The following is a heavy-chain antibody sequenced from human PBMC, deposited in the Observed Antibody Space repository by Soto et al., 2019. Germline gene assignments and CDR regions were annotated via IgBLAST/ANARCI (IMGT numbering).Heavy chain of an antibody. CDR3: ARGFRNGYYDFWSGYWYFDP. D-gene: IGHD3-3*01. CDR1: GGSISSYY. CDR2: IYYSGST. Sequence: SETLSLTCTVSGGSISSYYWSWIRQPPGKGLEWIGYIYYSGSTNYNPSLKSRVTISVDTSKNQFSLKLSSVTAADTAVYYCARGFRNGYYDFWSGYWYFDPWGQGTLGTVSS. J-gene: IGHJ5*02. V-gene: IGHV4-59*01.